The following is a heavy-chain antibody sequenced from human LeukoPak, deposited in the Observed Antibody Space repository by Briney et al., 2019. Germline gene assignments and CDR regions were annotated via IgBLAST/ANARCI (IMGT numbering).Heavy chain of an antibody. D-gene: IGHD2-21*01. V-gene: IGHV4-39*01. J-gene: IGHJ2*01. Sequence: PSETLSLTCSVSAGSISSSSYYWGWIRQAPGKGLEWIGSIYYSGSTYYNPSLKSRVTLSVDTSKNQFSLKLSSVTAADTGVYYCATARDGDYWYFDLWGRGTLVTVSS. CDR3: ATARDGDYWYFDL. CDR1: AGSISSSSYY. CDR2: IYYSGST.